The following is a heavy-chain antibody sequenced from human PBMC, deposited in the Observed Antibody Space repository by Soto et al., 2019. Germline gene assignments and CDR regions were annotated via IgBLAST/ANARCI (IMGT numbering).Heavy chain of an antibody. Sequence: QVQLVQSGAEVKKPGSSVKVSCKASGGTFSSYAISWVRQAPGQGLEWMGGIIPIFGTANYAQKFQGRVTITEDEYTSTDYMELSSLRSEDRAVYYCARGKLLPLYYYYGMDVWGQGTTVTVSS. J-gene: IGHJ6*02. CDR1: GGTFSSYA. V-gene: IGHV1-69*01. D-gene: IGHD2-15*01. CDR2: IIPIFGTA. CDR3: ARGKLLPLYYYYGMDV.